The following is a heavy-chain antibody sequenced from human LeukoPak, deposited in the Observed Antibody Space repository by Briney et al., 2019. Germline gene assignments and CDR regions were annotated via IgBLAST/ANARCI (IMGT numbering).Heavy chain of an antibody. CDR2: ISYGGNNE. CDR1: GFTFSDSW. Sequence: GGSLRLSCTGSGFTFSDSWIHWVRQAPGKGLEWVAVISYGGNNEYYADSVKGRFTISRDNSKNTVYQQMNSLRPEDTAVYYCAKDDYGMDVSGQGTMVTVSS. CDR3: AKDDYGMDV. V-gene: IGHV3-30*18. J-gene: IGHJ6*02.